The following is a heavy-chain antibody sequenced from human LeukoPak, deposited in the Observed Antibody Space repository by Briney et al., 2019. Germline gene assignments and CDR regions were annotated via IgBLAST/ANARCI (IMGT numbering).Heavy chain of an antibody. CDR2: VDYRGTT. CDR3: ARSPDSSDYYFYFDY. D-gene: IGHD3-22*01. CDR1: GGSISPHY. Sequence: SETLSLTCTVSGGSISPHYWSWIRQPPGKELEWIGYVDYRGTTNYNPSLKSRVTISVDTSKNQLSLRVTSVTAADTAVYYCARSPDSSDYYFYFDYWGQGNLVPVSS. V-gene: IGHV4-59*08. J-gene: IGHJ4*02.